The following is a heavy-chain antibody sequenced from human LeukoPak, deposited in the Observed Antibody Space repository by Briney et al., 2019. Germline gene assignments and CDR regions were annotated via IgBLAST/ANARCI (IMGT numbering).Heavy chain of an antibody. CDR3: AGGATPYNWFDP. V-gene: IGHV1-18*01. J-gene: IGHJ5*02. CDR1: GGTFSNYA. Sequence: GASVKVSCKASGGTFSNYAISWVRQAPGQGLEWMGWISAYNGNTNYAQKLQGRVTMTTDTSTSTAYMELRSLRSDDTAVYYCAGGATPYNWFDPWGQGTLVTVSS. CDR2: ISAYNGNT.